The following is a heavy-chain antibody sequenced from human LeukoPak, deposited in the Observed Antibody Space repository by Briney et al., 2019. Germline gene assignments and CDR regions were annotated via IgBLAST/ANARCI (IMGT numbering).Heavy chain of an antibody. CDR3: AREGHFGNYGFDS. CDR2: IKQDGSEK. CDR1: GLTFSRFW. J-gene: IGHJ3*02. V-gene: IGHV3-7*01. D-gene: IGHD3-16*01. Sequence: PGGSLRLSCAASGLTFSRFWMTWVRQAPGKGLEWVANIKQDGSEKYYVDSVKGRFTISRDNAKNSVYLQMNRLSVEDTAVYYCAREGHFGNYGFDSWSQGTLVSVSS.